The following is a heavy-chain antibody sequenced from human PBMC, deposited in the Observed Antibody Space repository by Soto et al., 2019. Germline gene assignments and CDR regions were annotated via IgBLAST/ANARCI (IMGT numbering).Heavy chain of an antibody. CDR3: ARAVAVAADFDY. CDR2: INAGNGNT. Sequence: ASVKVSCKASGYTFTGYAMHWVRQAPGQRLEWVGWINAGNGNTKYSQKFQGRVTITRDTSASTAYMELSSLRSEDTAVYYCARAVAVAADFDYWGQGTLVTVSS. D-gene: IGHD6-19*01. CDR1: GYTFTGYA. J-gene: IGHJ4*02. V-gene: IGHV1-3*01.